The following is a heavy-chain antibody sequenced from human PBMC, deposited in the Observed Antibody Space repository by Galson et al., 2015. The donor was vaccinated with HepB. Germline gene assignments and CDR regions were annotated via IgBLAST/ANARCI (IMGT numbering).Heavy chain of an antibody. J-gene: IGHJ3*02. CDR3: ARDQTYYYDSSGYHYDAFDI. CDR1: GFTFGSYS. Sequence: SLRLSCAASGFTFGSYSMNWVRQAPGKGLEWVPYISSSSSTIYYADSVKGRFTTSRDNAKNSLYLQMNSLRAEDTAVYYCARDQTYYYDSSGYHYDAFDIWGQGTMVTVSS. CDR2: ISSSSSTI. D-gene: IGHD3-22*01. V-gene: IGHV3-48*04.